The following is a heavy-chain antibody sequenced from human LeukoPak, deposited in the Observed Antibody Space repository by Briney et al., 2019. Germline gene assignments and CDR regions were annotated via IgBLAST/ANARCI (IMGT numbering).Heavy chain of an antibody. D-gene: IGHD3-10*01. Sequence: ASVKVSCKASGGTFSSYAISWVRQAPGQGLEWMGRIIPILGIANYAQKFQGRVTITAEKSTSTAYMELSSLRSEDTAVYYCAAPRSMVRGVIIRLGYWGQGTLVTVSS. CDR2: IIPILGIA. V-gene: IGHV1-69*04. J-gene: IGHJ4*02. CDR3: AAPRSMVRGVIIRLGY. CDR1: GGTFSSYA.